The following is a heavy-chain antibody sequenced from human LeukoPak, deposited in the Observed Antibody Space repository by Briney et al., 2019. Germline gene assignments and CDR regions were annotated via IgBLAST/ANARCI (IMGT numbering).Heavy chain of an antibody. CDR1: GLTFSSYA. V-gene: IGHV3-30-3*01. CDR3: ARASHDYGDYGGGLDY. CDR2: ISYDGSNK. J-gene: IGHJ4*02. Sequence: GGSLRLSCAASGLTFSSYAMRWVRQAPGKGLEWVAVISYDGSNKYYADSVKGRFTISRDNSKNTLYLQMNSLRAEDTAVYYCARASHDYGDYGGGLDYWGQGTLVTVSS. D-gene: IGHD4-17*01.